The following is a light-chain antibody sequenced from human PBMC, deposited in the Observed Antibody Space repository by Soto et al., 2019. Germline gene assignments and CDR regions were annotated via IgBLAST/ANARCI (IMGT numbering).Light chain of an antibody. V-gene: IGKV1-39*01. CDR2: GAS. Sequence: DIQMTQSPSSLSASVGGRVTISCRASQTITTYLNWYQQKPGKAPQLLIYGASILQSGVPSRFTGSGSGTDFTLTISSLQPDDFATYHCQQTHSTPWTFGQGTKVEIK. J-gene: IGKJ1*01. CDR3: QQTHSTPWT. CDR1: QTITTY.